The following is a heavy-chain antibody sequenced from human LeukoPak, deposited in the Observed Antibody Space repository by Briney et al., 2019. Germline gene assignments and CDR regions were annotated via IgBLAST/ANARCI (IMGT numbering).Heavy chain of an antibody. CDR3: AKDGGYSSGWSASFDY. V-gene: IGHV3-30*02. Sequence: GGSLRLSSAASGFTFSSYGMHWVRQAPGKGLEWVAFIRYDGSNKYYADSVKGRFTISRDNSKNTLYLQMNSLRAEDTAVYYCAKDGGYSSGWSASFDYWGQGTLVTVSS. J-gene: IGHJ4*02. CDR2: IRYDGSNK. CDR1: GFTFSSYG. D-gene: IGHD6-19*01.